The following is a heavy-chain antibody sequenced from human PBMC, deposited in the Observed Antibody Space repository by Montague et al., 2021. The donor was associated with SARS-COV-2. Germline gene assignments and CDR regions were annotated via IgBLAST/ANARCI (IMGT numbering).Heavy chain of an antibody. CDR2: IYYSGST. J-gene: IGHJ3*02. Sequence: SETLSLTCTVSGGSISSYYWSWIQQPPGKGLEWIGYIYYSGSTNYNPSLKSRVTISVGTSKNQFSLMLSSVTAADTAVYYCARRGAYSSGWYSGAFDIWGQGTMVTVSS. CDR3: ARRGAYSSGWYSGAFDI. CDR1: GGSISSYY. V-gene: IGHV4-59*08. D-gene: IGHD6-19*01.